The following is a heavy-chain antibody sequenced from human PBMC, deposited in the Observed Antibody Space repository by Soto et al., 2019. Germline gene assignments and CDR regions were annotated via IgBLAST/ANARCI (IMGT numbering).Heavy chain of an antibody. Sequence: ASVKVSCKASGYTFTSYGISWVRQAPGQGLEWMGWISAYNGNTNYAQKLQGRVTMTTDTSTGTAYMELRSLRSDDTAVYYCARVEPKGNWFDPWGQGTLVTVSS. CDR1: GYTFTSYG. V-gene: IGHV1-18*01. CDR3: ARVEPKGNWFDP. J-gene: IGHJ5*02. CDR2: ISAYNGNT.